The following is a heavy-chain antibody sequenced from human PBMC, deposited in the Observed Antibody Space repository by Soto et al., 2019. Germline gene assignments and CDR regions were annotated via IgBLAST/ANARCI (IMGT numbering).Heavy chain of an antibody. Sequence: QVQLVQSGAEVKKPGASVKVSCKASGYTFTSYGISWVRQAPGQGLEWMGWISAYNGNTNYAQKLQGRVTMTTDTXTXXAYMELRTLTPDDPAVYYCARAVAIYSGYDPPVLYWGQGTLVTVSS. CDR2: ISAYNGNT. V-gene: IGHV1-18*01. J-gene: IGHJ4*02. CDR1: GYTFTSYG. D-gene: IGHD5-12*01. CDR3: ARAVAIYSGYDPPVLY.